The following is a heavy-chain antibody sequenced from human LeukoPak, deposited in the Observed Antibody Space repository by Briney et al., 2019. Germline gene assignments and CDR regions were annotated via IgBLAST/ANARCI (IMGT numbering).Heavy chain of an antibody. Sequence: NPGGSLRLSCAASGFTFSSYSMNWVRQAPGKGLEWVSSISSSSSYIYYADSVKGRFTISRDNAKNSLFLQLNSLRAEDTAVYYCARKAYYYDSGSYSKSYYFDYWGQGTLVTVSS. CDR2: ISSSSSYI. V-gene: IGHV3-21*01. D-gene: IGHD3-10*01. J-gene: IGHJ4*02. CDR3: ARKAYYYDSGSYSKSYYFDY. CDR1: GFTFSSYS.